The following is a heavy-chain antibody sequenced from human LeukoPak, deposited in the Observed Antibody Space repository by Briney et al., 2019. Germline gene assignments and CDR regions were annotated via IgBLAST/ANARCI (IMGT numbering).Heavy chain of an antibody. V-gene: IGHV3-13*04. CDR2: IGTAGDT. CDR1: GFAFSGYD. D-gene: IGHD3-16*01. Sequence: GGSLRLSCAASGFAFSGYDMHWVRQPTVKGLEWVSAIGTAGDTYYPGSVKGRFTMSRENAKNSLYLQMNSLRAGDTAVYYCARGYVHAFDLWGQGTMVTVSS. CDR3: ARGYVHAFDL. J-gene: IGHJ3*01.